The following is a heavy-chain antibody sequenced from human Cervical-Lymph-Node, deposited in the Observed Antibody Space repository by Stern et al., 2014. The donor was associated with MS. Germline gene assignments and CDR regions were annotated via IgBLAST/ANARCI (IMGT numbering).Heavy chain of an antibody. CDR2: ISGYNGNT. V-gene: IGHV1-18*01. CDR3: AGDLNSEVAFDI. J-gene: IGHJ3*02. CDR1: GYTFTSYG. D-gene: IGHD4-23*01. Sequence: VQLVQSGAEVKKPGASVKVSCKASGYTFTSYGISWVRQAPGQGLEWMAWISGYNGNTNYAQKFQGRVTMTTDTSTSTAYMELRSLRSDDTAVYYCAGDLNSEVAFDIWGQGTLVTVSS.